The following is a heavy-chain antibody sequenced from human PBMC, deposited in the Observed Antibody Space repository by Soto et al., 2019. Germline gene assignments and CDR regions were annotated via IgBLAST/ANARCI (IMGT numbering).Heavy chain of an antibody. CDR1: GGTFINYA. V-gene: IGHV3-23*01. CDR3: AKRDDSSGYAYYFDS. Sequence: GGSRRLSCSASGGTFINYALSWGRSPTEEGLECVSAIGGTYGCTYCAVSVKGRVTVSRDNSETTLYLQMNSLRAEDTAVYYCAKRDDSSGYAYYFDSWGQGALVTVTS. J-gene: IGHJ4*02. CDR2: IGGTYGCT. D-gene: IGHD3-22*01.